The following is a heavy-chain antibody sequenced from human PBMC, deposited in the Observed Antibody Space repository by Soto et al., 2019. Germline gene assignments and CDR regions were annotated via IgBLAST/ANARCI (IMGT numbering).Heavy chain of an antibody. CDR2: IYYTGST. CDR1: GGSFSHYY. Sequence: SETLSLTCTVSGGSFSHYYWGWIRQPPEKGLRWIAYIYYTGSTNFNPSLNSRISMSVDTSKNQFSLRLTSVTAADTAVYYRARAYYDTSAYYYHFEYWSQGTRVTVSS. J-gene: IGHJ4*02. V-gene: IGHV4-59*01. CDR3: ARAYYDTSAYYYHFEY. D-gene: IGHD3-22*01.